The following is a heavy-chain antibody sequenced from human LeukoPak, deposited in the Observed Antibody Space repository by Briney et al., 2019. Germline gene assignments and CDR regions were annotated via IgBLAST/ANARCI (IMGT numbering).Heavy chain of an antibody. CDR1: GGSISSYY. J-gene: IGHJ5*02. V-gene: IGHV4-59*12. CDR2: IYYSGST. D-gene: IGHD2-15*01. Sequence: SETLSLTCTVSGGSISSYYWSWIRQPPGKGLEWIGYIYYSGSTNYNPSLKSRVTISVDTSKNQFSLKLSSVTAADTAVYYCARGDDCSGGSCNSAWFDPWGQGTLVTVSS. CDR3: ARGDDCSGGSCNSAWFDP.